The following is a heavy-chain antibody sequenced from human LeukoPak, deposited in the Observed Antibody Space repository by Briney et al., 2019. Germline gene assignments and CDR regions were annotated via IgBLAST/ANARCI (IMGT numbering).Heavy chain of an antibody. CDR1: GGSISTYY. Sequence: PSETLSLTCTVSGGSISTYYWNWIRQPPGKGLEWIGYIFYSGRTSYNPSLKSRVTISVDTSKNQFSLKLSSVTAADTAVYYCARGRYYFDYWGQGTLVTVSS. CDR3: ARGRYYFDY. J-gene: IGHJ4*02. CDR2: IFYSGRT. V-gene: IGHV4-59*12.